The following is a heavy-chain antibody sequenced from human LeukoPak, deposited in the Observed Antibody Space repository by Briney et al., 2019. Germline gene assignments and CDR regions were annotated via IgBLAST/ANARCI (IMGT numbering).Heavy chain of an antibody. CDR3: ARHLGIDDFWRGHGEYYFGY. Sequence: PSETLSLTCTVSGGSISSSSYYWGWIRQPPGKGLEWIGSIYYSGSTYYNPSLKSRVTISVDTSKNQFSLKLSSVTAADTAVYYCARHLGIDDFWRGHGEYYFGYWGQGTLVTVSS. V-gene: IGHV4-39*01. D-gene: IGHD3-3*01. CDR1: GGSISSSSYY. J-gene: IGHJ4*02. CDR2: IYYSGST.